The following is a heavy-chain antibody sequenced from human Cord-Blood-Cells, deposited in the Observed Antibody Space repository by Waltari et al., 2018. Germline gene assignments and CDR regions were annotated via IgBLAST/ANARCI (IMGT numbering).Heavy chain of an antibody. J-gene: IGHJ4*02. CDR3: ASVDSSGFDY. D-gene: IGHD3-22*01. Sequence: QVQLQESGPGLVKPSETLSLTCAVSGYSISSGYYWGWIRQPPGKGLEWIGSIYHSGSPYYNPSLTSRITISVDTSKNQFSLKLSSVAAADTAVYYCASVDSSGFDYWGQGTLVTVSS. CDR1: GYSISSGYY. CDR2: IYHSGSP. V-gene: IGHV4-38-2*01.